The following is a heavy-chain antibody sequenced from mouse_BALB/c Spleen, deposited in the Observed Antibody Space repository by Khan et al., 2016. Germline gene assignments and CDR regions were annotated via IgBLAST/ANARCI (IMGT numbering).Heavy chain of an antibody. D-gene: IGHD2-4*01. CDR3: ASTMMTTAWFAY. Sequence: QVRLQQSGAELAKPGASVKMSCKASGYTFTSYWMHWVKQRPGQGLEWIGYINPSTGYTEYNQKFKDKATLTADKSSSTAYMQLSSLTSEDSAVYYCASTMMTTAWFAYWGQGTLVTVSA. V-gene: IGHV1-7*01. CDR1: GYTFTSYW. J-gene: IGHJ3*01. CDR2: INPSTGYT.